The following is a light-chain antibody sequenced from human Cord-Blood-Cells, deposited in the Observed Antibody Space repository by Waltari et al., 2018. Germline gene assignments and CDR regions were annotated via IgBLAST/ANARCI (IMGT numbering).Light chain of an antibody. Sequence: QSALTQPASVSGSPGQSITISCTGTSSDVGGYNYVSWYQQHPGKAPKLIIYDVSKRPSVVSNRFSGSKSGNTASLTIAGLQAEDEADYYCSSYTSSSTVVFGGGTKLTVL. CDR3: SSYTSSSTVV. V-gene: IGLV2-14*01. J-gene: IGLJ2*01. CDR1: SSDVGGYNY. CDR2: DVS.